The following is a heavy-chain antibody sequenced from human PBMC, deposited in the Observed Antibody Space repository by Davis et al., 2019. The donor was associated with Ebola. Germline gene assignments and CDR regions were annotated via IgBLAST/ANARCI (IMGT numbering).Heavy chain of an antibody. CDR1: GFTFTDYY. J-gene: IGHJ6*04. CDR3: AKDGAAVPHSVYFYYGLDV. CDR2: IRLDGGKT. V-gene: IGHV3-30*02. Sequence: GESLKISCAASGFTFTDYYMGWIRQAPGKGLEWVTFIRLDGGKTHHADSVKGRFTISRDNSKDTLYLQMISLRPEDTAVYYCAKDGAAVPHSVYFYYGLDVWGIGTTVTVS. D-gene: IGHD5/OR15-5a*01.